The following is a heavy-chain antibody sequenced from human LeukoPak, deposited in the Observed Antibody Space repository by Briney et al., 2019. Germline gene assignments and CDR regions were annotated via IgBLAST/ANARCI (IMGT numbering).Heavy chain of an antibody. Sequence: SETLSLACSVSGGSVSDYYWSWVRQPPGKGLEWIAHIYYSGRTNYNPSLKSRVTISVDTSKNQFSLKLSSVTAADTAVYYCARDPRWHSSSWYDYWGQGTLVTVSS. J-gene: IGHJ4*02. CDR3: ARDPRWHSSSWYDY. V-gene: IGHV4-59*02. D-gene: IGHD6-13*01. CDR1: GGSVSDYY. CDR2: IYYSGRT.